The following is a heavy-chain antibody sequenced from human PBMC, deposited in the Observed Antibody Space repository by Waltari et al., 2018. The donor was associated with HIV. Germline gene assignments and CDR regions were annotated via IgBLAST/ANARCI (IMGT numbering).Heavy chain of an antibody. V-gene: IGHV3-73*01. CDR2: IRTKAFSYAT. Sequence: EVQLVESGGGLVQPGGSPKLSCAASGFTFSGSTMHWVRQVSGKGLEWVGRIRTKAFSYATAYAASVKGRFIISRDDSKNTAYLQMNSLKTEDTAVYYCTRLVAAVAGTGYWGQGTLVTVSS. CDR1: GFTFSGST. J-gene: IGHJ4*02. D-gene: IGHD6-19*01. CDR3: TRLVAAVAGTGY.